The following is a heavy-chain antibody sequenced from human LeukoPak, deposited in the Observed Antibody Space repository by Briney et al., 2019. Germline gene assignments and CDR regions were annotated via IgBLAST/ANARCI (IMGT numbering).Heavy chain of an antibody. V-gene: IGHV1-69*05. Sequence: ATVKVSCKASGGTFSSYAISWVRQAPGQGLEWMGRIIPIFGTANYAQKFQGRVTITTDESTSTAYMELSSLRSEDTAVYYCARDGCSSTGTRSGCSCFDLYWGQGTLVTVSS. CDR1: GGTFSSYA. D-gene: IGHD2-15*01. CDR3: ARDGCSSTGTRSGCSCFDLY. J-gene: IGHJ4*02. CDR2: IIPIFGTA.